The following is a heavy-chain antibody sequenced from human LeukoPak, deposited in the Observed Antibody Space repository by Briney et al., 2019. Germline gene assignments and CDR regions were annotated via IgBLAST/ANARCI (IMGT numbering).Heavy chain of an antibody. V-gene: IGHV3-23*01. J-gene: IGHJ4*02. D-gene: IGHD6-19*01. CDR2: ISGSGGST. CDR3: AKGSQGLAVELDY. CDR1: VFTLCIYT. Sequence: PGGSPRLSPAPSVFTLCIYTMRSVPPAPREGRGSGSAISGSGGSTYYADSVKVPITISRDNSKNTLYLQMNSLRAEDTAVYYCAKGSQGLAVELDYWGQGTLVTVSS.